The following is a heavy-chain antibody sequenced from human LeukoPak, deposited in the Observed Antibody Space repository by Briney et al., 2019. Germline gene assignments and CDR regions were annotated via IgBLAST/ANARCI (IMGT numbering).Heavy chain of an antibody. V-gene: IGHV3-15*01. J-gene: IGHJ4*02. CDR2: IKSNSDGGTT. CDR3: TIHTYGRSGY. D-gene: IGHD5-18*01. CDR1: GFTFSSYA. Sequence: SPGGSLRLSCAASGFTFSSYAMSWVRQAPGKGLEWVGRIKSNSDGGTTVYAAPLKGRFTISRDDSKNTLFLQVNSLKTEDTAVYYCTIHTYGRSGYWGQGTLVTVSS.